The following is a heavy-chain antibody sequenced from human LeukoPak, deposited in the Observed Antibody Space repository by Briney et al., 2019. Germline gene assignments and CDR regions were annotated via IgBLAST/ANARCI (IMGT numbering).Heavy chain of an antibody. V-gene: IGHV4-31*03. D-gene: IGHD4-17*01. J-gene: IGHJ4*02. CDR1: GGSISSGGYY. CDR2: IYYSGST. Sequence: SETLSLTCTVSGGSISSGGYYWSWIRQHPGKGLEWIGYIYYSGSTYYNPSLKSRVTISVDTSKNQFSLKLSAVTAADTAVYYCAREPRYGEGYFDYWGQGTLVTVSS. CDR3: AREPRYGEGYFDY.